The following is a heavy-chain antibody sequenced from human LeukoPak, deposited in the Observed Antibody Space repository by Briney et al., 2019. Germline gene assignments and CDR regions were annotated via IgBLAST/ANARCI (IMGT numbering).Heavy chain of an antibody. CDR2: IKQDGSEK. CDR1: GFTFTNYW. Sequence: QAGGSLRLSCAASGFTFTNYWMSWVRQAPGKGLEWVANIKQDGSEKDYVDSMKGRFTISRDNAKNSVSLQMNSLRAEDTAVYYCARIGYRSSSFDYWGQGTLVTVSS. CDR3: ARIGYRSSSFDY. D-gene: IGHD6-13*01. V-gene: IGHV3-7*01. J-gene: IGHJ4*02.